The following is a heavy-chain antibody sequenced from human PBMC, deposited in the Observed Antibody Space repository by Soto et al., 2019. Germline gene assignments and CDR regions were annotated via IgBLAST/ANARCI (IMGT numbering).Heavy chain of an antibody. Sequence: ASVKVSCKASGYTFTSYGISWVRQAPGQGLEWMGWIGAYNGNTNYAQKLQGRVTMTTDTSTSTAYMELRSLRSDDTAVYYCVRDRDAQGNAFDIWGQGTMVTVSS. CDR3: VRDRDAQGNAFDI. CDR1: GYTFTSYG. J-gene: IGHJ3*02. V-gene: IGHV1-18*04. CDR2: IGAYNGNT. D-gene: IGHD2-8*01.